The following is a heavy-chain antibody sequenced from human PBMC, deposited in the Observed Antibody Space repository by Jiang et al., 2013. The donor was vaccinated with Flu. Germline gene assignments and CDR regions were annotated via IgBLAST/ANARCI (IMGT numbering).Heavy chain of an antibody. CDR2: ISYDGSNK. V-gene: IGHV3-30*18. J-gene: IGHJ4*02. Sequence: EWVAVISYDGSNKYYADSVEGPDSPISRDNSKNTLYLQMNSLRAEDTAVYYCAKGYDFWSGYYSDYWGQGTLVTVSS. CDR3: AKGYDFWSGYYSDY. D-gene: IGHD3-3*01.